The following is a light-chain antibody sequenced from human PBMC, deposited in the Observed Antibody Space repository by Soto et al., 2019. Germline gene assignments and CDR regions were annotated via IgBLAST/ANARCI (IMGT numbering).Light chain of an antibody. CDR3: QLNYNAWT. V-gene: IGKV1-39*01. J-gene: IGKJ1*01. Sequence: DIQMTQSPSSLSASVGDRVTITCRASQSISSTLNWYQQKPGEAPKLLIYATSTLHSGVPSRFSGSGSGTDFTLTITSLQPEDFATYYCQLNYNAWTFGQGTKVDIK. CDR2: ATS. CDR1: QSISST.